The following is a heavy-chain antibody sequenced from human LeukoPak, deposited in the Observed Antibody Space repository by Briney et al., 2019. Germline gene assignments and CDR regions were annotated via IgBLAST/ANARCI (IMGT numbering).Heavy chain of an antibody. D-gene: IGHD2-2*01. CDR1: GYSISSGYY. CDR3: ARMTVVPALYFDY. V-gene: IGHV4-38-2*02. J-gene: IGHJ4*02. CDR2: IYHSGST. Sequence: SETLSLTCTVSGYSISSGYYWDWIRQPPGKGLEWIGSIYHSGSTYYNPSLKSRVTISVDTSKNQFSLKLSSVTAADTAVYYCARMTVVPALYFDYWGQGTLVTVSS.